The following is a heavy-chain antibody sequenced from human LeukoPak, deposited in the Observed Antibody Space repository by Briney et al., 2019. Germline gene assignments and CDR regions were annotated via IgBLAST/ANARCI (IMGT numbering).Heavy chain of an antibody. Sequence: GGSLRLSCAASGFTFSTYGLSWVRQAPGKGLEWVSAIGGSGGSTYYVDSVKGRFTISRDDAKNTLYLQMNSLRAEDTAVYYCAKFTRTLVRGALVNWGQGTLVTVSS. CDR2: IGGSGGST. CDR1: GFTFSTYG. CDR3: AKFTRTLVRGALVN. J-gene: IGHJ4*02. D-gene: IGHD3-10*01. V-gene: IGHV3-23*01.